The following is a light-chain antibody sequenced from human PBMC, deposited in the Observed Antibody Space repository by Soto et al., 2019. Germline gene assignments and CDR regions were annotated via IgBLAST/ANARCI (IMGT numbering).Light chain of an antibody. V-gene: IGLV1-40*01. CDR3: QSFDSNLSGSF. J-gene: IGLJ1*01. Sequence: SVLPQPPSVSVAPGQRVTISCTGSSFNIGAGYDVHWYQQLPGTAPKLLIYGNSNRPSGVPDRFSGSKSGTSASLAITGLQAEDEADYYCQSFDSNLSGSFFGTGTKVTVL. CDR1: SFNIGAGYD. CDR2: GNS.